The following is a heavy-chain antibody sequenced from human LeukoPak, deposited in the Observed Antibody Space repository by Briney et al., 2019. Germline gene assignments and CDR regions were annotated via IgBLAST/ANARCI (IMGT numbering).Heavy chain of an antibody. CDR2: IDGSSSHI. CDR3: ARGYCGGDCYGD. CDR1: GFSFSNYA. V-gene: IGHV3-21*01. J-gene: IGHJ1*01. Sequence: GGSLRLSCAASGFSFSNYAMNWVRQAPGKGLEWVSSIDGSSSHIYYADSVRGRFTISRDNTKSSLYLQMNSLRAEDMAVYYCARGYCGGDCYGDWGQGTLVTVSS. D-gene: IGHD2-21*02.